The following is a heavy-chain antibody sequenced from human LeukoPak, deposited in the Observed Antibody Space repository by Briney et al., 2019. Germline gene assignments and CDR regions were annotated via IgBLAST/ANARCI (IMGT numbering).Heavy chain of an antibody. Sequence: PSETLSLTCAVYGGSFSGYYWSWIRQPPGKGLEWIGEINHSGSTNYNPSLKSRVTISVDTSKNQFSLKLSSVTAADTAVYYCARDRGDTAMAHFDYWGQGTLVTVSS. D-gene: IGHD5-18*01. CDR2: INHSGST. V-gene: IGHV4-34*01. CDR1: GGSFSGYY. CDR3: ARDRGDTAMAHFDY. J-gene: IGHJ4*02.